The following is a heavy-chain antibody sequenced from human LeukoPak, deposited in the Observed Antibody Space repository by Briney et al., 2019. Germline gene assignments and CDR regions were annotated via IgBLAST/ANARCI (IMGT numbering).Heavy chain of an antibody. Sequence: SGTLSLTCAVSGGSISSSNWWSWVRQPPGKGLEWIGEIYHSGSTNYNPSLKSRVTISVDKSKNQFSLKLSSVTAADTAVYYCASLAYCGGDCYYGGYYFDYWGQGTLVTASS. D-gene: IGHD2-21*02. CDR3: ASLAYCGGDCYYGGYYFDY. CDR1: GGSISSSNW. J-gene: IGHJ4*02. CDR2: IYHSGST. V-gene: IGHV4-4*02.